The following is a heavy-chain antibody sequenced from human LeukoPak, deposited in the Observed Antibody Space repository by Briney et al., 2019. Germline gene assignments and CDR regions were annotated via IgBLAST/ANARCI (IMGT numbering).Heavy chain of an antibody. CDR1: GYTFTSYY. CDR3: ARDSGGTTSPVFDY. J-gene: IGHJ4*02. D-gene: IGHD1-7*01. V-gene: IGHV1-46*01. Sequence: ASVRVSCKASGYTFTSYYIHWVRQAPGQGLEGMGIINPIGGSTSYAQKFQGRVTMTRDMSTSTVYMELSSLRSEDTAVYYCARDSGGTTSPVFDYWGQGTLVTVSS. CDR2: INPIGGST.